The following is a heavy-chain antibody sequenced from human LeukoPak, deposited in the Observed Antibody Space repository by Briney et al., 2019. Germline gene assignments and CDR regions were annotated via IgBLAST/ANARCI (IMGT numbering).Heavy chain of an antibody. CDR3: ARESSSLTNPDFDY. V-gene: IGHV3-48*03. D-gene: IGHD6-13*01. CDR1: GFTFSSYE. J-gene: IGHJ4*02. Sequence: PGGSLRLSCAASGFTFSSYEMNWVRQAPGKGLEWVSYISSSGSTIYYADSVKGRFTISRDNAKNSLYLQMNSLRAEDTAVYYCARESSSLTNPDFDYWGQGTLVTVSS. CDR2: ISSSGSTI.